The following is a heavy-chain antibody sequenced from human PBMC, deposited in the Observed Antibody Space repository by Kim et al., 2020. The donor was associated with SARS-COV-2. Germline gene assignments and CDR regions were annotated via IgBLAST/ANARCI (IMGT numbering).Heavy chain of an antibody. CDR3: VRDTHSGGYIAFDY. V-gene: IGHV3-74*01. CDR1: GFTFSSCW. J-gene: IGHJ4*02. Sequence: GGSLRLSCAASGFTFSSCWMHWVRQAPGKGLVWVSHINSDGSGTTYADSVKGRFTISRDNAKNTLYLQMNSLRVEDTAVYYCVRDTHSGGYIAFDYWGQGTLVTVSS. CDR2: INSDGSGT. D-gene: IGHD6-19*01.